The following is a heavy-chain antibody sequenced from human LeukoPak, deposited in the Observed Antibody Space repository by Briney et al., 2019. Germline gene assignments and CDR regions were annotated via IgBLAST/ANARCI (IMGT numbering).Heavy chain of an antibody. V-gene: IGHV4-34*01. CDR2: INHSGST. J-gene: IGHJ5*02. Sequence: SETLSLTCAVYGGSFSGYYWSWIRQPPGKGLEWIGEINHSGSTNYNPSLKSRVTISVDTSKNQFSLKLSSVTAADTAVYYCARRKYYDILTGYYWKRNWFDPWGQGTLVTVSS. CDR1: GGSFSGYY. CDR3: ARRKYYDILTGYYWKRNWFDP. D-gene: IGHD3-9*01.